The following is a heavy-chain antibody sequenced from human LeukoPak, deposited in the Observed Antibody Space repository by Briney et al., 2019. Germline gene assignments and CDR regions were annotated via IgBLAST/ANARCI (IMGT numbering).Heavy chain of an antibody. D-gene: IGHD4-23*01. Sequence: KSSETLSLTCAVSGYSINSGYYWGWIRQSPGKGLEWITSIYHSGNTYYNPSLKSRVTISVDTSKNQFSLKLSSVTAADTAVYYCAREAAVVTRSVFDIWGQGTMVTVSS. CDR3: AREAAVVTRSVFDI. J-gene: IGHJ3*02. CDR2: IYHSGNT. CDR1: GYSINSGYY. V-gene: IGHV4-38-2*02.